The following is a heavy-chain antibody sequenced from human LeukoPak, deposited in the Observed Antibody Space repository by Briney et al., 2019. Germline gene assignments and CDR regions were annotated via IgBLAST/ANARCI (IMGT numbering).Heavy chain of an antibody. Sequence: SETLSLTYTVSGGSISSSSYYWGWIRQPPGKGLEWIGSIYYSGSTYYNPSLKSRVTISVDTSKNQSSLKLSSVTAADTAVYYCAGGSYDTNAFDIWGQGTMVTVSS. V-gene: IGHV4-39*07. J-gene: IGHJ3*02. CDR1: GGSISSSSYY. CDR3: AGGSYDTNAFDI. CDR2: IYYSGST. D-gene: IGHD1-26*01.